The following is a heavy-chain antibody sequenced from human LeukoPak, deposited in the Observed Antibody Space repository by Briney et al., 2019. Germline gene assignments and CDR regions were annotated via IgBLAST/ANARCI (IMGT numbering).Heavy chain of an antibody. D-gene: IGHD2-15*01. CDR1: GSTFSNYA. CDR3: AKDRGYCSGGNCYNQYGMDV. Sequence: GTSLRLSCAASGSTFSNYAMNWVCQAPGKGLEWVAIISYHGRSVDYADSVKGRFTMSRDNSKNTLSLQMNSLRAEDTAVYYCAKDRGYCSGGNCYNQYGMDVWGQGTTVTVSS. V-gene: IGHV3-30-3*02. J-gene: IGHJ6*02. CDR2: ISYHGRSV.